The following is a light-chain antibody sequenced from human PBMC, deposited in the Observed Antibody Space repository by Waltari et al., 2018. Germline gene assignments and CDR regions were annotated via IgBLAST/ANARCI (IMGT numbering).Light chain of an antibody. J-gene: IGLJ2*01. CDR3: QSWDSTTVV. V-gene: IGLV3-1*01. CDR1: TLGDKH. CDR2: QDT. Sequence: SYELTQSPSVSVSPGQTATNTSSGDTLGDKHVCWYHQKPGQSPVMVIYQDTKRPSGIPDRFSGSNSGNTATLTISGTQALDEADYYCQSWDSTTVVFGGGTKLTVL.